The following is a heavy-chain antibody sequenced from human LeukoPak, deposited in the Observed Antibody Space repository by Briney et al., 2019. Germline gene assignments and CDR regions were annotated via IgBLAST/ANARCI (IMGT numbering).Heavy chain of an antibody. CDR3: AKQVGNSGYYPLDY. D-gene: IGHD3-22*01. Sequence: PGGSLRLSCAASGFTFSNYAMSWVRQAPGKGLEWVSTISDDGDSTYYADSVKGRFTISRDNSKNTLYLQMSSLRADDTAVYYCAKQVGNSGYYPLDYWGQGTLVTVSS. J-gene: IGHJ4*02. CDR1: GFTFSNYA. CDR2: ISDDGDST. V-gene: IGHV3-23*01.